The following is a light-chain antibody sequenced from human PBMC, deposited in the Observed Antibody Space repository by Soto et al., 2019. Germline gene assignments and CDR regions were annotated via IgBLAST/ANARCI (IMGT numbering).Light chain of an antibody. CDR1: SSDIGGYNY. V-gene: IGLV2-8*01. CDR2: EIS. Sequence: QSALTQPPSASESPGQSVTISCTGTSSDIGGYNYVSWYQQHPGKAPKLMIYEISKRPSGVPDRFSGSESGNTASLTVSGLQAEDEADYYCSSYAGTNSWVFGGGTKLTVL. J-gene: IGLJ3*02. CDR3: SSYAGTNSWV.